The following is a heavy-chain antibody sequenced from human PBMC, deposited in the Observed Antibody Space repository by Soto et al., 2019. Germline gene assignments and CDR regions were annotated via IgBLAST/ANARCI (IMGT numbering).Heavy chain of an antibody. CDR1: GFTVSSKY. CDR3: ARDDVLCDGGRCYGVPLDV. CDR2: IQSSGPT. V-gene: IGHV3-66*01. J-gene: IGHJ6*04. Sequence: EVQLVESGGGLVQPGGSLRLSCAASGFTVSSKYMSWVRQAPGKGLEWVSLIQSSGPTYYADSVKGSFTISRDTYENKVHLQMDSLRAEDTAVYYCARDDVLCDGGRCYGVPLDVWGNGTTVTVSS. D-gene: IGHD2-15*01.